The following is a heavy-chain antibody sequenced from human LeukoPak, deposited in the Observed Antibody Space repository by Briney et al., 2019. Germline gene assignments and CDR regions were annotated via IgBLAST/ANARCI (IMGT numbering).Heavy chain of an antibody. Sequence: GGSLRLSCAASGFTFSNAWMSWVRQAPGKGLEWVGRIKSKTDGGTTDYAAPVKGRFTISRDDSKNTLYLQMNSLKTEDTAVYYCTTDKITNFKGDFDYWGQGTLVTVSS. D-gene: IGHD3-3*01. CDR1: GFTFSNAW. J-gene: IGHJ4*02. CDR2: IKSKTDGGTT. CDR3: TTDKITNFKGDFDY. V-gene: IGHV3-15*01.